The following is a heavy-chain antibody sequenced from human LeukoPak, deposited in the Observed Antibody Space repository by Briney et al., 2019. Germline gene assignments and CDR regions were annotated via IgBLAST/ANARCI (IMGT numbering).Heavy chain of an antibody. CDR1: GGSISSSSYY. J-gene: IGHJ4*02. Sequence: SETLSLTCTVSGGSISSSSYYWGWIRQPPGKGLEWIGSIYYSGSTNYNPSLKSRVTISVDTSKNQFSLKLSSVTAADTAVYYCARVRDAYSSSLYYFDYWGQGTLVTVSS. CDR2: IYYSGST. CDR3: ARVRDAYSSSLYYFDY. V-gene: IGHV4-39*07. D-gene: IGHD6-13*01.